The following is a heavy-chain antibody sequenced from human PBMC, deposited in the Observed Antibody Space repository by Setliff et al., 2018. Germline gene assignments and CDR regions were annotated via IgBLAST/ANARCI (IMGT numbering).Heavy chain of an antibody. J-gene: IGHJ4*02. D-gene: IGHD1-26*01. CDR2: LIPMFGTP. CDR1: GDSFSNYA. CDR3: ARGVGAMGDY. V-gene: IGHV1-69*05. Sequence: SVKVSCKASGDSFSNYAISWVRQAPGQGLEWMGGLIPMFGTPGYAQKFQDRVTITTDESTSTAYMELNSLTSEDTAVYYCARGVGAMGDYWGQGTLVTVSS.